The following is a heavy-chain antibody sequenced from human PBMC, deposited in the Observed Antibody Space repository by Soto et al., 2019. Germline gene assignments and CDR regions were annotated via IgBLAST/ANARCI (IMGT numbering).Heavy chain of an antibody. J-gene: IGHJ4*02. CDR1: GFSVSVRGVG. D-gene: IGHD6-6*01. V-gene: IGHV2-5*01. Sequence: SGPTLVNPTQTLTLTCALSGFSVSVRGVGVGWIRQPPGKALEWLAIIYWNDDKLYRPSLQRRLTITTDTSKNQVVLTMTNMDPVDTATYYCAHSPCGAAPDYWGQGTPVTVSS. CDR2: IYWNDDK. CDR3: AHSPCGAAPDY.